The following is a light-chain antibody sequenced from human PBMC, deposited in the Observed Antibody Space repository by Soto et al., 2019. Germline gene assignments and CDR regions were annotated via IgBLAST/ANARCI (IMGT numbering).Light chain of an antibody. V-gene: IGLV2-14*01. CDR2: DVS. Sequence: QSVLTQPASVYGSPGQSITISCTGTSSDVGGYNYVSWYQQHPGKAPKLMIYDVSNRPSGVSNRFSGSKSGNTASLTISGLQAEEEADYYCSSYTSSTVVFGGGTKLTVL. J-gene: IGLJ2*01. CDR3: SSYTSSTVV. CDR1: SSDVGGYNY.